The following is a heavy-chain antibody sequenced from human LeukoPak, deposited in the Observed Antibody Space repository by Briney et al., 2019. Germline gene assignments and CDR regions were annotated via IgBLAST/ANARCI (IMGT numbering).Heavy chain of an antibody. D-gene: IGHD6-19*01. V-gene: IGHV3-23*01. CDR3: AKNLRYGSAV. CDR1: GITLTNYA. CDR2: ISGGGVGT. Sequence: GGSLRLSCVASGITLTNYAMSWVRQAPGKGLEYVSLISGGGVGTYYADSVKGRFTISRDSSTNTVFLEMNSLRAEDTALYYCAKNLRYGSAVWGQGTLVTVSS. J-gene: IGHJ4*02.